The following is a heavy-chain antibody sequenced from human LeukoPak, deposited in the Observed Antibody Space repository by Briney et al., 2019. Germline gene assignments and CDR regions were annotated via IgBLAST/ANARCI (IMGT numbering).Heavy chain of an antibody. V-gene: IGHV1-18*01. Sequence: ASVKVSCKASGYTFTSYGISWVRQAPGQGLEWMGWISAYNGNTNYAQELQGRVTMTTDTSTSTAYMELRSLRSDDTAVYYCARDPFMRIGYYYGSDYWGQGTLVTVSS. CDR2: ISAYNGNT. CDR1: GYTFTSYG. CDR3: ARDPFMRIGYYYGSDY. J-gene: IGHJ4*02. D-gene: IGHD3-10*01.